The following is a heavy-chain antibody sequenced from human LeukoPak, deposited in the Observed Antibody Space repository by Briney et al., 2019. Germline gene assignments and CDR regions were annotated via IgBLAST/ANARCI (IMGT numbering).Heavy chain of an antibody. CDR2: IKQDGSEK. Sequence: GGSLRLSCAVSGFSFNNYWMSWVRQAPGKGLEWVANIKQDGSEKYYVDSVKGRFSISRDNSKNTLFLQMDSLRAEDTAVYYCARDRSTTHFDYWGQGTLVTVSS. J-gene: IGHJ4*02. V-gene: IGHV3-7*01. CDR1: GFSFNNYW. CDR3: ARDRSTTHFDY. D-gene: IGHD5/OR15-5a*01.